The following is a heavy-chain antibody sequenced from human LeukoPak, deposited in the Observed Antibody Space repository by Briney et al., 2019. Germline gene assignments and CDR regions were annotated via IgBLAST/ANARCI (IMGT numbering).Heavy chain of an antibody. V-gene: IGHV4-59*10. D-gene: IGHD4-23*01. Sequence: KSSETLSLTCAVYGGSFSGYYWSWIRQPPGKGLEWIGRIYTSGSTNYNPSLKSRVTISVDTSKNQFSLRLSSVTAADTAVYYCAREVVTGLYFDYWGQGTLVTVSS. J-gene: IGHJ4*02. CDR1: GGSFSGYY. CDR3: AREVVTGLYFDY. CDR2: IYTSGST.